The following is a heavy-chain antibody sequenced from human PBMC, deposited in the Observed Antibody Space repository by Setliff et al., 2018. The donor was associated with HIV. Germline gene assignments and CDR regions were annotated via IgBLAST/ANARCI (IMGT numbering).Heavy chain of an antibody. J-gene: IGHJ5*01. CDR3: ARDRGKSGGVLPGWFDS. CDR2: IGQDGSEK. Sequence: GGSLRLSCAASGFTFSNYWMCWVRQAPGKGLEWVANIGQDGSEKNYVDSVKGRFTISRDNAKNSMDLQMNSLRAEDTAVYYCARDRGKSGGVLPGWFDSWGQGTLVTVSS. D-gene: IGHD2-15*01. V-gene: IGHV3-7*01. CDR1: GFTFSNYW.